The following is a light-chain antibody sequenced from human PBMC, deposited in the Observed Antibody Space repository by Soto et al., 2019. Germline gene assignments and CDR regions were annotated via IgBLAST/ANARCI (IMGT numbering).Light chain of an antibody. CDR1: QSITGSY. Sequence: EIVLTQSPGTLSLSPGERATLSCRASQSITGSYLAWYQQKPGQAPRLLIYGTSNRATGIPDRFSGSGSGTDFTLTITRLEPEDFAVYCCQHYGDSLFTFGPGTKVAIK. V-gene: IGKV3-20*01. CDR3: QHYGDSLFT. CDR2: GTS. J-gene: IGKJ3*01.